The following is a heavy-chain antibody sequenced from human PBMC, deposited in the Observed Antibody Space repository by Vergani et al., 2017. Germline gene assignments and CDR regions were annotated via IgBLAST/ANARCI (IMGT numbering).Heavy chain of an antibody. CDR1: GGSFSGYY. Sequence: QVQLQQWGAGLLKPSETLSLTCAVYGGSFSGYYWSWIRQPPGKGLEWIGEINHSGSTNYNPSLKSRVTISVDTSKNQFSLKLSSVTAADTAVYYCASTVVTPSSPAEYFQHWGQGTLVTVSS. CDR3: ASTVVTPSSPAEYFQH. D-gene: IGHD4-23*01. CDR2: INHSGST. V-gene: IGHV4-34*01. J-gene: IGHJ1*01.